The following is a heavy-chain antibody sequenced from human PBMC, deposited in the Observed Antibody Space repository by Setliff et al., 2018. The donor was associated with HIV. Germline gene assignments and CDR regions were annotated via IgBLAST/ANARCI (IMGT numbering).Heavy chain of an antibody. V-gene: IGHV3-74*01. CDR2: ISTDGSST. J-gene: IGHJ4*02. D-gene: IGHD2-15*01. CDR1: GFTFSGYE. Sequence: GGSLRLSCAASGFTFSGYEMNWVRQAPGKGLMWVSRISTDGSSTIYADSVKGRFTISRDNAKNTLFLQMNSLRAEDTAVYYCARVLIAATGWCEYWGQGTLVTVSS. CDR3: ARVLIAATGWCEY.